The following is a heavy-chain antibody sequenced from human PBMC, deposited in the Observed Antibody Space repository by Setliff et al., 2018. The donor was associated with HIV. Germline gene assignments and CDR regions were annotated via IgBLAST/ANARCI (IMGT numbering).Heavy chain of an antibody. CDR1: GYTFTNYA. CDR2: INAGNGST. CDR3: ARPDSRWYARGRDPLYGLDV. Sequence: ASVKVSCKASGYTFTNYAMQWVRQAPGQGLAWMGWINAGNGSTKYSQKFQGRVTITRDTFASIAYMELSSLRSEDTAVYYCARPDSRWYARGRDPLYGLDVWGQGTTVTVSS. V-gene: IGHV1-3*01. D-gene: IGHD6-13*01. J-gene: IGHJ6*02.